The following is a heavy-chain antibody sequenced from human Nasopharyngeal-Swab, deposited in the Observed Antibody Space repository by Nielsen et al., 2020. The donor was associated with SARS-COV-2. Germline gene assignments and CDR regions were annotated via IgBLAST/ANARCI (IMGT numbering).Heavy chain of an antibody. CDR3: ARGYSSGWYDY. V-gene: IGHV5-51*01. CDR1: GHTFSNNW. CDR2: IYPGDSDT. J-gene: IGHJ4*02. D-gene: IGHD6-19*01. Sequence: GESLKISCQGSGHTFSNNWIGWVRQMPGKGLEWMGVIYPGDSDTRYNPSLQRQVTISVVKSISTAYLQWNSLQASDSAIYYCARGYSSGWYDYWGQGALVTVSS.